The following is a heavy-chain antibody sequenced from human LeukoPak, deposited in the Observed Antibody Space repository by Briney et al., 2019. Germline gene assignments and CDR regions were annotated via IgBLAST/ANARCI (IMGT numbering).Heavy chain of an antibody. CDR3: AKDLGRYRNNYFEY. V-gene: IGHV3-23*01. CDR1: GFTFSSYA. Sequence: PGGSLRLSCAASGFTFSSYAMSWVRQAPEKGLEWVSTISGSGGGTYYADSVKGRFTISRDDSKNTLYLQMNSLRAEDTAVYYCAKDLGRYRNNYFEYWGQEPWSPSPQ. J-gene: IGHJ4*01. CDR2: ISGSGGGT. D-gene: IGHD1-26*01.